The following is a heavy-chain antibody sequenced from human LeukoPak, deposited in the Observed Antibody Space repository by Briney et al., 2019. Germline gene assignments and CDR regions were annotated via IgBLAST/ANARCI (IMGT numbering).Heavy chain of an antibody. CDR1: GLTVTDNY. D-gene: IGHD2/OR15-2a*01. CDR3: ARTNTVYGDFDY. V-gene: IGHV3-53*01. CDR2: IFPDGRT. J-gene: IGHJ4*02. Sequence: PRGSLRLSCAASGLTVTDNYFSWGRQAPGKGLEWVSVIFPDGRTYHADSVKGRFTISRDRPKNTLLLQMNSLRADDTALYHCARTNTVYGDFDYWGLGILVTVSS.